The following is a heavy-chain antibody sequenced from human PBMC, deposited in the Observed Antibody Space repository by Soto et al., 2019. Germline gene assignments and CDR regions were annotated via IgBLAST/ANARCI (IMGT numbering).Heavy chain of an antibody. V-gene: IGHV4-31*03. Sequence: QVQLQESGPGLVKPSQTLSLTCTVSGGSITSGPYYLIWVRPHPGKGLEWIGCIYYNGKTSYNPSLRSRVTISVATSKNQFSLRLSSVSAADTAVYYCARDLSGPSDYWGQGTLVTVSS. CDR2: IYYNGKT. J-gene: IGHJ4*02. D-gene: IGHD1-26*01. CDR3: ARDLSGPSDY. CDR1: GGSITSGPYY.